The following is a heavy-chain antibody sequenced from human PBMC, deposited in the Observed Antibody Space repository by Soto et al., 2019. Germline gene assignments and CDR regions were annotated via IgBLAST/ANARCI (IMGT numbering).Heavy chain of an antibody. V-gene: IGHV1-69*06. J-gene: IGHJ6*02. CDR1: GGTFSSYA. CDR3: ASYYYDSSGYYRQGYYYYGMDV. D-gene: IGHD3-22*01. Sequence: SVKVSCKASGGTFSSYAISWVRQAPGQGLEWMGGIIPIFGTANYAQKFQGRVTITADKSTSTAYMELSSLRSEDTAVYYCASYYYDSSGYYRQGYYYYGMDVWGQGTTVTVSS. CDR2: IIPIFGTA.